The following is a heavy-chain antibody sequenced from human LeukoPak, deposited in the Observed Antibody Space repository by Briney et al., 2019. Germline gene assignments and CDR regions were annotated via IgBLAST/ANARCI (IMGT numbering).Heavy chain of an antibody. CDR3: AIHRRFRDIVATMYYFDY. J-gene: IGHJ4*02. V-gene: IGHV4-39*01. CDR2: IYYSGST. D-gene: IGHD5-12*01. CDR1: GGSISSSSYY. Sequence: PSETLSLTCTVSGGSISSSSYYWGWIRQPPGKGLEWIGSIYYSGSTYYNPSLKSRVTISVDTSKNQFSLKLSSVTAADTAVYYCAIHRRFRDIVATMYYFDYWGQGTLVTVSS.